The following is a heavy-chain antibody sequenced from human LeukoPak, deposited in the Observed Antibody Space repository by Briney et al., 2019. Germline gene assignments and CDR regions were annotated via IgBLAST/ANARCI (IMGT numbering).Heavy chain of an antibody. CDR3: ARDPRGLAAATRAFDI. CDR1: GGSISSYY. V-gene: IGHV4-4*07. D-gene: IGHD6-13*01. CDR2: IYTSGST. Sequence: KPSETLSLTCTVSGGSISSYYWSWIRQPAGKGPEWIGRIYTSGSTNYNPSLKSRVTMSVDTSKNQFSLKLSSVTAADTAVYYCARDPRGLAAATRAFDIWGQGTMVTVSS. J-gene: IGHJ3*02.